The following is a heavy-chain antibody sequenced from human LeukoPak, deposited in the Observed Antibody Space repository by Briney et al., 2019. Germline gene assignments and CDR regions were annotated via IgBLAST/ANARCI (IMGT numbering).Heavy chain of an antibody. CDR2: IYYSGST. CDR3: ARQTREYSYGTYFDY. Sequence: SETLSLTCTVSGGSISSYYWSWIRQPPGKGLEWIGYIYYSGSTNYNPSLKSRVTISVDTSKNQFSLKLSSVTAADTAVYYCARQTREYSYGTYFDYWGQGTLVTVSS. V-gene: IGHV4-59*08. D-gene: IGHD5-18*01. J-gene: IGHJ4*02. CDR1: GGSISSYY.